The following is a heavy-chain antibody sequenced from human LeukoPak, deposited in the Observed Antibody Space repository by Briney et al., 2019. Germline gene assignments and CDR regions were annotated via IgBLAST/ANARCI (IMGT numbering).Heavy chain of an antibody. Sequence: SGGSLRLSCAASGLTFSNYWAHWVRQAPGKGPVWLSRINSDGTWTSYADSVKGRFTISRDDAKNMLYLEMSSLRDEDMAVYYCVAAAPHIDYWGQGTLVTVSS. J-gene: IGHJ4*02. CDR1: GLTFSNYW. CDR2: INSDGTWT. CDR3: VAAAPHIDY. V-gene: IGHV3-74*01. D-gene: IGHD6-13*01.